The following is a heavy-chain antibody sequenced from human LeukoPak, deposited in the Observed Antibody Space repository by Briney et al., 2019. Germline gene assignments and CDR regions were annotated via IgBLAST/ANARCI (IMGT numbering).Heavy chain of an antibody. J-gene: IGHJ3*02. CDR1: GGTFSSYA. Sequence: SVKVSCKASGGTFSSYAISWVRQAPGQGLEWMGGIIPIFGTANYAQKFQGRVTITADESTSTAYMELSSLRSEDTAVYYCARRAYNWGAFDIWGQGTMVTVSS. CDR2: IIPIFGTA. D-gene: IGHD5-24*01. V-gene: IGHV1-69*13. CDR3: ARRAYNWGAFDI.